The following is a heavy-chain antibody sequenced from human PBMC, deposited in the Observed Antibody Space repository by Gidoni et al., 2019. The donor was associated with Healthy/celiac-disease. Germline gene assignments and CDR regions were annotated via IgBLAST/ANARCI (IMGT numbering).Heavy chain of an antibody. CDR3: ARRPGSGVFQPNYGMDV. J-gene: IGHJ6*02. CDR1: GVTFSRHT. Sequence: QVQLVQSGAEVKMPWSSVKVSCKASGVTFSRHTISWVRQAPGQGLVWMGRIIPILGIANYAQKFQGRVTITADKSTSTAYMELSSLRSEDAAVYYCARRPGSGVFQPNYGMDVWGQGTTVTVSS. V-gene: IGHV1-69*02. CDR2: IIPILGIA. D-gene: IGHD3-10*01.